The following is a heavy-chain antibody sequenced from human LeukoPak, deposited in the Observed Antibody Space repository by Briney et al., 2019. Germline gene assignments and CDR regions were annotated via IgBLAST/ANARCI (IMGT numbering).Heavy chain of an antibody. J-gene: IGHJ2*01. D-gene: IGHD2-21*02. Sequence: SETLSLTCTLSGGSISSGDYYWTWIRQPPGKGLEWIGYIYYSGTTYYNPSLKSRLTISVDTSKNQFSLKLSSVTAADTSVYYCARRSLSDPRSFDLWGHGTLVTVSS. CDR2: IYYSGTT. CDR1: GGSISSGDYY. V-gene: IGHV4-30-4*01. CDR3: ARRSLSDPRSFDL.